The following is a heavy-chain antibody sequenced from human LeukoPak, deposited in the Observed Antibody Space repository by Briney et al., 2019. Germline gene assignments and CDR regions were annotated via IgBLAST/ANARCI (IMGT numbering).Heavy chain of an antibody. CDR3: ARDEGSGSYNTLFDY. Sequence: PGGSLRLSCAASGFTFSSYAMSWVRQAPGKGLEWVSAISGSGGSTYYADSVKGRFTISRDNAKNSLYLQMNSLRAEDTAVYYCARDEGSGSYNTLFDYWGQGTLVTVSS. V-gene: IGHV3-23*01. CDR2: ISGSGGST. D-gene: IGHD3-10*01. J-gene: IGHJ4*02. CDR1: GFTFSSYA.